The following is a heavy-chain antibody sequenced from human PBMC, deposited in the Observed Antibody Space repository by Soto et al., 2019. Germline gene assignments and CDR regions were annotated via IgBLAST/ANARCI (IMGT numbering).Heavy chain of an antibody. CDR1: GGSISSYY. CDR2: IYYSGST. V-gene: IGHV4-59*01. CDR3: ARGRFLEWLIPKSWFDP. Sequence: SETLSLTCTVSGGSISSYYWSWIRQPPGKGLEWIGYIYYSGSTNYNPSLKSRVTISVDTSKNQFSLKLSSVTAADTAVYYCARGRFLEWLIPKSWFDPWGQGTLVTVSS. D-gene: IGHD3-3*01. J-gene: IGHJ5*02.